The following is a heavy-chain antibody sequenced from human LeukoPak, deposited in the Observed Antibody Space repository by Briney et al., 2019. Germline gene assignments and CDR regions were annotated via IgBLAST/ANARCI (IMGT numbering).Heavy chain of an antibody. CDR3: ARFTPQGYGWGGYNRFDP. Sequence: SETLSLTCTVSGGSISSYYWAWIRQPPGKGLEWIGYIYYSGSTNYNPSLKSRVTISVDTSKNQFSLNLTSVTAADTAVYYCARFTPQGYGWGGYNRFDPWGQGTLVTVSS. V-gene: IGHV4-59*01. J-gene: IGHJ5*02. D-gene: IGHD3-16*01. CDR2: IYYSGST. CDR1: GGSISSYY.